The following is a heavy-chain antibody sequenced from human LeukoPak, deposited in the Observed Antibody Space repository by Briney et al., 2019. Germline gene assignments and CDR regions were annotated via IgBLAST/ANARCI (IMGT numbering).Heavy chain of an antibody. V-gene: IGHV3-9*01. CDR2: ISWNSGSI. CDR1: GFTFDDYA. J-gene: IGHJ6*02. CDR3: ARDLVEGDYGMDV. D-gene: IGHD6-6*01. Sequence: GGSLRLSCAASGFTFDDYAMHWVRQAPGKGLEWVSGISWNSGSIGYADSVKGRFTISRDNAKNSLYLQMNSLRAEDTAVYYCARDLVEGDYGMDVWGQGTTVTVSS.